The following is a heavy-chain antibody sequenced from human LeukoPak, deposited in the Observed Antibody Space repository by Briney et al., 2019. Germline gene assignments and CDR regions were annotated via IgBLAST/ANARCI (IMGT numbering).Heavy chain of an antibody. CDR2: INSDGGGT. J-gene: IGHJ5*02. Sequence: GGSLRLSCAASGLTFGNNWMHWVRHGPGKGMVWLSRINSDGGGTIYADSVKGRFTVSRDNAKNTLYLQMNSLRAEDTAVYYCARDVPHNWFDTWGQGTLVTVSS. CDR3: ARDVPHNWFDT. CDR1: GLTFGNNW. V-gene: IGHV3-74*01.